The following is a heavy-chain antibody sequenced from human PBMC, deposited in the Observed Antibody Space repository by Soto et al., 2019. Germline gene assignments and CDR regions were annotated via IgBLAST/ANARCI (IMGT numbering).Heavy chain of an antibody. CDR1: GGSISSGGYY. J-gene: IGHJ5*02. CDR2: IYYSGST. V-gene: IGHV4-31*03. Sequence: KPSETLSLTCTVSGGSISSGGYYWSWIRQHPGKGLEWIGYIYYSGSTYYNPSLKSRVTISVDTSKNQFSLKLSSVTAADTAVYYCARERKNLGYCSSTSCYPTRSWFDPWGQGTLVTV. D-gene: IGHD2-2*01. CDR3: ARERKNLGYCSSTSCYPTRSWFDP.